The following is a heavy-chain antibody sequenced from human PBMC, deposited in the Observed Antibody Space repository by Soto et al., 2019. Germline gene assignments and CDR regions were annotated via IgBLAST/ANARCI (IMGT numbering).Heavy chain of an antibody. CDR3: ARVPGIAVAGTLNNYYYYGMDV. CDR2: IYYSGST. J-gene: IGHJ6*02. D-gene: IGHD6-19*01. V-gene: IGHV4-59*01. Sequence: SETLSLTCTVSGGSISSYYWSWIRQPPGKGLEWIGYIYYSGSTNYNPSLKSRVTISVDTSKNQFSLKLSSVTAADTAVYYCARVPGIAVAGTLNNYYYYGMDVWGQGTTVTVSS. CDR1: GGSISSYY.